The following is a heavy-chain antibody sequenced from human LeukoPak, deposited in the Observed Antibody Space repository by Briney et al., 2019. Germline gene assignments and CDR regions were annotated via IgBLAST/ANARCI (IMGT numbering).Heavy chain of an antibody. CDR2: IYYGGST. CDR3: ARDRVVPTYDFWSGYRQYYMDV. V-gene: IGHV4-59*11. Sequence: SETLSLTCSVSGGSISSHYWSWIRPPPGKGLEWSVYIYYGGSTNYNPSLKSRVSISVDTSKNQFSLKLSSVTAADTAVYYCARDRVVPTYDFWSGYRQYYMDVWGKGTTVTVSS. J-gene: IGHJ6*03. D-gene: IGHD3-3*01. CDR1: GGSISSHY.